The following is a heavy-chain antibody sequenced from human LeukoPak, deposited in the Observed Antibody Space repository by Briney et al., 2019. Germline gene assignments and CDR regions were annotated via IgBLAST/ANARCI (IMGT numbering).Heavy chain of an antibody. D-gene: IGHD3-10*01. V-gene: IGHV4-31*03. J-gene: IGHJ4*02. Sequence: SQTLSLTCTLSGGSISSGGYYWSWIRQHPGKGLEWIGYIYYRGSTYYNPSLKSRVTISVDTSKNQCSLKLSSVTAADTAVYYCARDPNGSGSFDYWGQGTLVTVS. CDR3: ARDPNGSGSFDY. CDR2: IYYRGST. CDR1: GGSISSGGYY.